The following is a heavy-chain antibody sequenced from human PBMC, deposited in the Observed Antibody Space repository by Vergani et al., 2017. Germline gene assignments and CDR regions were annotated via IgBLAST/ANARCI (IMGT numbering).Heavy chain of an antibody. CDR1: GFTFSSYG. Sequence: VQLVESGGGLVQPGRSLRLSCAASGFTFSSYGMHWVRQAPGKGLEWVAVIWYDGSNKYYADSVKGRFTISRDNSKNTLYLQMNSLRAEDTAVYYCARDHGSTSILDYWGQGTLVTVSS. CDR2: IWYDGSNK. CDR3: ARDHGSTSILDY. D-gene: IGHD2-2*01. V-gene: IGHV3-33*01. J-gene: IGHJ4*02.